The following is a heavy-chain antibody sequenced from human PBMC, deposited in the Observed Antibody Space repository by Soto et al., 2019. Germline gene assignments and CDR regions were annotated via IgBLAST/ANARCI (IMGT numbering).Heavy chain of an antibody. CDR2: IYYSGST. J-gene: IGHJ6*02. Sequence: PSETLSLTCTVSGGSISSGGYYWSWIRQHPGKGLEWIGYIYYSGSTYYNPSLKSRVTISVDTSKNQFSLKLSSVTAADTAVYYCARVPVPRYPTDGERAICYYGMDVWGQGTTVTVSS. CDR3: ARVPVPRYPTDGERAICYYGMDV. D-gene: IGHD2-21*01. CDR1: GGSISSGGYY. V-gene: IGHV4-31*03.